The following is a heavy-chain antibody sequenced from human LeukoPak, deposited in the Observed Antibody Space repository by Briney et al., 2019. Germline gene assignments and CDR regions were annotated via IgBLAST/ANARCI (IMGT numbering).Heavy chain of an antibody. CDR2: ISYDGSNK. Sequence: PGGSLRLSCAASGFTFSSYGMHWVRQAPGKGLEWEAVISYDGSNKYYADSVKGRFTISRDNSKNALYLQMNSLRAEDTAVYYCAKDPKEVAGTAYYFDYWGQGTLVTVSS. J-gene: IGHJ4*02. D-gene: IGHD6-19*01. CDR1: GFTFSSYG. V-gene: IGHV3-30*18. CDR3: AKDPKEVAGTAYYFDY.